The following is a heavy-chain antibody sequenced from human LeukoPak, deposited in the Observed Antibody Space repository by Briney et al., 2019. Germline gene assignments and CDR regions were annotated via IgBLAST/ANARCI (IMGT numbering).Heavy chain of an antibody. Sequence: SETLSLTCTVSGGSISSYYWSWIRQPPGKGLEWIGYIYYSGSTNYNPSLKSRVTISVDTSKNQFSLKLSSVTAADTAVYYCAREKGWALLRRVGYFDYWGQGTLVTVSS. V-gene: IGHV4-59*01. J-gene: IGHJ4*02. CDR2: IYYSGST. CDR3: AREKGWALLRRVGYFDY. CDR1: GGSISSYY. D-gene: IGHD1-26*01.